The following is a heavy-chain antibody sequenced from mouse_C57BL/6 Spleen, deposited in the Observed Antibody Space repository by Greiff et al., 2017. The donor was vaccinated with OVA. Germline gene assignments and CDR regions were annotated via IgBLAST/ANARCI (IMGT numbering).Heavy chain of an antibody. Sequence: EVKLVESEGGLVQPGSSMKLSCTASGFTFSDYYMAWVRQVPEKGLEWVANINYDGSSTYYLDSLKSRFIISRDNAKNILYLQMSSLKSEDTATYYCARDRPYYYGSSYDYAMDYWGQGTSVTVSS. CDR3: ARDRPYYYGSSYDYAMDY. CDR2: INYDGSST. CDR1: GFTFSDYY. V-gene: IGHV5-16*01. D-gene: IGHD1-1*01. J-gene: IGHJ4*01.